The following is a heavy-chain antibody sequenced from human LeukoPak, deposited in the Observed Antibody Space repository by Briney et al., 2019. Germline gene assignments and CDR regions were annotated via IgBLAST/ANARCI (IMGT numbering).Heavy chain of an antibody. CDR1: GGSISSGGYY. Sequence: SETLSLTCTVSGGSISSGGYYWSWIRQHPGKGLEWIGYIYYSGSTYYNPSLKSRVTISVDTSKNQFSLKLSSVTAADTAVYYCARADDSSGSFDYWGQGTLVTVSS. D-gene: IGHD3-22*01. J-gene: IGHJ4*02. CDR3: ARADDSSGSFDY. CDR2: IYYSGST. V-gene: IGHV4-31*03.